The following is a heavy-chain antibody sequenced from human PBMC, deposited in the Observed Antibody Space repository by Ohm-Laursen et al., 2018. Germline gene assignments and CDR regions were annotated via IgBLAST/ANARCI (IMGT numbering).Heavy chain of an antibody. D-gene: IGHD6-19*01. Sequence: SLRLSCAASGFPFSSYGMHWVRQAPGKGLEWAAVIWSNGIQKKYADSAKGRFTISRDNLKNTVCLEINGLRAEDTAVYFCARDESTSAWFFADYWGQGTLVTVSS. CDR3: ARDESTSAWFFADY. CDR1: GFPFSSYG. CDR2: IWSNGIQK. J-gene: IGHJ4*02. V-gene: IGHV3-33*01.